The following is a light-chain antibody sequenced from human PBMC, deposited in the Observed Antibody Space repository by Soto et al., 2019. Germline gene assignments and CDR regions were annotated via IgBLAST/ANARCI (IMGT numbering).Light chain of an antibody. Sequence: QSVLTQPPSVSGAPGQRVTISCTGSSSNIGAGYDVHWYQQLPGTAPKLLIYGNSNRPSGVPDRFSGSKSGTSASLTISGVQAEDEAYYYCSSFRVTNTVIFGGGTKVTVL. J-gene: IGLJ2*01. CDR3: SSFRVTNTVI. CDR1: SSNIGAGYD. CDR2: GNS. V-gene: IGLV1-40*01.